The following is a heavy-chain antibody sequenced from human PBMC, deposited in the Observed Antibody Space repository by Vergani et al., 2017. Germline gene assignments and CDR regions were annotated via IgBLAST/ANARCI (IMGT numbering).Heavy chain of an antibody. J-gene: IGHJ4*02. CDR1: GYSITTGYY. CDR2: IYYSGSAS. V-gene: IGHV4-38-2*01. CDR3: ARGALWWLRQIDS. D-gene: IGHD2-21*01. Sequence: QVRLQESGPGLVRPSETLSLTCAVSGYSITTGYYWGWIRQPPGKGLEFIVTIYYSGSASYYNPSLKSRVAMSFDKSKNQFSLNLSSVTASDTAIYYCARGALWWLRQIDSWGQGTLVTVSS.